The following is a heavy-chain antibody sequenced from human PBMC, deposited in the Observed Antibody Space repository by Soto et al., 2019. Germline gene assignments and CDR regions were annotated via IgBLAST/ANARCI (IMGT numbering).Heavy chain of an antibody. CDR1: GGSISSYY. CDR2: IYYSGST. Sequence: SETLSLTCTVSGGSISSYYWSWIRQPPGKGLEWIGYIYYSGSTNYNPSLKSRVTISVNTSKNQFSLKLSSVTAADTAVYYCARHGRCSSTSCFDYWGQGTLVTVSS. V-gene: IGHV4-59*08. J-gene: IGHJ4*02. CDR3: ARHGRCSSTSCFDY. D-gene: IGHD2-2*01.